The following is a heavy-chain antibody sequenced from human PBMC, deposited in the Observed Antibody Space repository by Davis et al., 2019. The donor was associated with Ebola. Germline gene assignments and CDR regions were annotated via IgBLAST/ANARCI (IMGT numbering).Heavy chain of an antibody. Sequence: GGSLRLSCAASGFTLSSYGMHWVRQAPGKGLEWVAFIRFDGTDKYYADSVKGRFTISRDNAKNSLYLQMNSLRAEDTAVYYCARDQRITMIVVAKYWYFDLWGRGTLVTVSS. V-gene: IGHV3-30*02. J-gene: IGHJ2*01. CDR3: ARDQRITMIVVAKYWYFDL. D-gene: IGHD3-22*01. CDR2: IRFDGTDK. CDR1: GFTLSSYG.